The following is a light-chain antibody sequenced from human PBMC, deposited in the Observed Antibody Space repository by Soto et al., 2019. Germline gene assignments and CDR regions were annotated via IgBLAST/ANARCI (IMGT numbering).Light chain of an antibody. CDR3: SLYTSSSTIYV. CDR2: EVS. J-gene: IGLJ1*01. V-gene: IGLV2-8*01. CDR1: SSDVGKYDY. Sequence: QSALTQPPSASGSPGQSVTISCTGTSSDVGKYDYVSWFQHHPGKAPKLIIYEVSKRPSGVPDRFSGSKSGSTASLTVSGLQTEDEADYYCSLYTSSSTIYVFGTGTKVTVL.